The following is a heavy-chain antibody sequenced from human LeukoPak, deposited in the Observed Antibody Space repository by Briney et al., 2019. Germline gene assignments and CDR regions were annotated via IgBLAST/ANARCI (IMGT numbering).Heavy chain of an antibody. Sequence: PSETLSLTCTVSGGSISSGDYYWSWIRQPPGKGLEWIGYIYYSGSTYYNPSLKSRVTISVDTSKNQFSLKLSSVTAADTAVYYCARVAVDSSEYFDYWGQGTLVTVSS. D-gene: IGHD3-22*01. J-gene: IGHJ4*02. CDR3: ARVAVDSSEYFDY. CDR1: GGSISSGDYY. V-gene: IGHV4-30-4*01. CDR2: IYYSGST.